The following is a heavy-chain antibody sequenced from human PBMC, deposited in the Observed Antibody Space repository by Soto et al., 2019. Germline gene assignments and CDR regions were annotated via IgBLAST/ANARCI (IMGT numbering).Heavy chain of an antibody. CDR2: IYYSGST. J-gene: IGHJ3*02. CDR3: ALAPLYVVVVAADAFDI. CDR1: GGSISSSSYY. Sequence: QLQLQESGPGLVKPSETLSLTCTVSGGSISSSSYYWGWIRQPPGKGLEWIGSIYYSGSTYYNPSLKRRVTISVDTSKNQFSLKLSSVTAADTAVYYCALAPLYVVVVAADAFDIWGQGTMVTVSS. V-gene: IGHV4-39*01. D-gene: IGHD2-15*01.